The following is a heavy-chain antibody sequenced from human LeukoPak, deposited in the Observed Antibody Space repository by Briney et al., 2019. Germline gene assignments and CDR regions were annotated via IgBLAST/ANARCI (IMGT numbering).Heavy chain of an antibody. J-gene: IGHJ3*02. CDR1: GYTFTSYG. Sequence: ASVKVSCTASGYTFTSYGISWVRQAPGQGLDWMGWISAYNGNTNYAQKLQGRVTMTTDTSTSTAYMELRSLRSDDTAVYHCAREGLRRVFDIWGQGTMVTVSS. CDR3: AREGLRRVFDI. V-gene: IGHV1-18*01. CDR2: ISAYNGNT.